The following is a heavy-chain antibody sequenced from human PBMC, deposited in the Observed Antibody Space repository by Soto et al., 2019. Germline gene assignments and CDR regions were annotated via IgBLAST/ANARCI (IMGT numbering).Heavy chain of an antibody. Sequence: QITLKESGPTLVKPTQTLTLTCTFSGFSLSTSGVGVGWIRQPPGKALEWLALISWDDDKRYSPSLKSRLTIIKDTSKNQVVLTMTNMDPVDTATYYCVHKGGEYYYVTSGYSYFDYWGPGILVTVSS. CDR3: VHKGGEYYYVTSGYSYFDY. D-gene: IGHD3-22*01. V-gene: IGHV2-5*02. CDR1: GFSLSTSGVG. J-gene: IGHJ4*02. CDR2: ISWDDDK.